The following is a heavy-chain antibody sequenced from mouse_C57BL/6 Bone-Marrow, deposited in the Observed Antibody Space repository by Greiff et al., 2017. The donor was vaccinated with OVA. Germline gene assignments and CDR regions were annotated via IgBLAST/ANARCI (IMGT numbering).Heavy chain of an antibody. CDR1: GFTFSSYA. Sequence: EVKVVESGGGLVKPGGSLKLSCAASGFTFSSYAMSWVRQTPEKRLEWVATISDGGSYTYYPDNVKGRFTISRDNAKNNLYLQMSHLKSEDTAMYYCAREGFPWFAYWGQGTLVTGSA. CDR2: ISDGGSYT. J-gene: IGHJ3*01. V-gene: IGHV5-4*01. CDR3: AREGFPWFAY.